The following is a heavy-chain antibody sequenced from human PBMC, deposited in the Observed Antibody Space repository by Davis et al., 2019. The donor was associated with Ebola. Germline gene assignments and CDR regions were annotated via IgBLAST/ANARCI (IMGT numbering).Heavy chain of an antibody. CDR2: IIPIFGTA. J-gene: IGHJ6*03. CDR1: GGTFSSYA. CDR3: ASGSSTSSPGYYYYMDV. V-gene: IGHV1-69*13. Sequence: SVKVSCKASGGTFSSYAISWVRQAPGQGLEWMGGIIPIFGTANYAQKFQGRVTITADESTSTAYMELSSLRSEDTAVYYCASGSSTSSPGYYYYMDVWGKGTTVTVSS. D-gene: IGHD2-2*01.